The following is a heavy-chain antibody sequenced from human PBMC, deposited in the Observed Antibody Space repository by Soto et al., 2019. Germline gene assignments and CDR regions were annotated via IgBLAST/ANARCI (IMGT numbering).Heavy chain of an antibody. J-gene: IGHJ4*02. D-gene: IGHD3-22*01. CDR3: TREDYYDSSGPHFDY. Sequence: GGSLRLSCTASGFTFGDYAMSWVRQAPGKGLEWVGFIRSKAYGGTTEYAASVKGRFTISRDDSKSIAYLQMNSLKTEDTAVYYCTREDYYDSSGPHFDYWGQGTLVTVSS. CDR1: GFTFGDYA. CDR2: IRSKAYGGTT. V-gene: IGHV3-49*04.